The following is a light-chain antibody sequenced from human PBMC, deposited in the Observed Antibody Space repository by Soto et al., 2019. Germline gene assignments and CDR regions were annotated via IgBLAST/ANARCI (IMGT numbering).Light chain of an antibody. Sequence: DIQMTQSPSTLSASVGDRVTITCRASQSISSWLAWYQQKPGKAPKLLIYKASSLESGVPSRFSGSGSGTEFTLTISRLEPEDFALYYCQQYGKSPWTFGQGTKVDIK. J-gene: IGKJ1*01. CDR2: KAS. CDR1: QSISSW. CDR3: QQYGKSPWT. V-gene: IGKV1-5*03.